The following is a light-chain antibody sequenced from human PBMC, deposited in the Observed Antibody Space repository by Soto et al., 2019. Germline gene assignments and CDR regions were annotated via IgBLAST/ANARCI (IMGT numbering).Light chain of an antibody. J-gene: IGKJ3*01. CDR3: QQTSSAPFT. Sequence: DIQMTQSPYSLSAAVGDRVTIACRARQNINTYLNWYQQKPGKAPKLLIFEAASLQSGVPSRFSGGGSRTDFTLTITSMQPEDFATYYCQQTSSAPFTFGPGTKVDIK. V-gene: IGKV1-39*01. CDR2: EAA. CDR1: QNINTY.